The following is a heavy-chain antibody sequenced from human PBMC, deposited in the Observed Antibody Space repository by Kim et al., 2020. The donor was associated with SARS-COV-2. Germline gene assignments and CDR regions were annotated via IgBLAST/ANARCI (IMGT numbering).Heavy chain of an antibody. D-gene: IGHD1-7*01. CDR1: GGSFSGYY. V-gene: IGHV4-34*01. J-gene: IGHJ5*02. Sequence: SETLSLTCAVYGGSFSGYYWSWIRQPPGKGLEWIGEINHSGSTNYNPSLKSRVTISVDTSKNQFSLKLSSVTAADTAVYYCAGQRYNWNYGGTRHWFDPWGQGTLVTVSS. CDR2: INHSGST. CDR3: AGQRYNWNYGGTRHWFDP.